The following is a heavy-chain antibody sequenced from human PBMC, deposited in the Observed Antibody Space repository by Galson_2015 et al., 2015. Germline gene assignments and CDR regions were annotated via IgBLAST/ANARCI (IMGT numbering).Heavy chain of an antibody. CDR3: AKDNEGYCSDGHCYSYYYYGMDV. D-gene: IGHD2-15*01. V-gene: IGHV3-30*18. J-gene: IGHJ6*02. CDR2: ISDEGSIK. Sequence: SLRLSCAASGFTFSSCGMHWVRQAPGTGLEWVALISDEGSIKEYADSVKGRFTISRDNSKNTLSLQMNSLRAEDTAIYYCAKDNEGYCSDGHCYSYYYYGMDVWGQGTTVTVSS. CDR1: GFTFSSCG.